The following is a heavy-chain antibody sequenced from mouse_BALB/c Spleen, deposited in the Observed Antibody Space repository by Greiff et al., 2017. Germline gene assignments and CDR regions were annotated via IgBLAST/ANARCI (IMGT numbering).Heavy chain of an antibody. CDR1: GFSLTSYG. CDR2: IWAGGST. J-gene: IGHJ4*01. Sequence: VHLVESGPGLVAPSQSLSITCTVSGFSLTSYGVHWVRQPPGKGLEWLGVIWAGGSTNYNSALMSRLSISKDNSKSQVFLKMNSLQTDDTAMYYCARDRKLRGDYYAMDYWGQGTSVTVSS. CDR3: ARDRKLRGDYYAMDY. V-gene: IGHV2-9*02. D-gene: IGHD1-1*01.